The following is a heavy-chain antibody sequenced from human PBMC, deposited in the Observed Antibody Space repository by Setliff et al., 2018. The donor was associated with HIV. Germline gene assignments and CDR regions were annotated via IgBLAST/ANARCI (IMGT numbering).Heavy chain of an antibody. CDR1: GGSINSGGHY. CDR3: ARGGSRGSWYWDY. Sequence: SETLSLTCTISGGSINSGGHYWSWVRQPPGKGLEWVGHVHHGGGAKYNPFLKSRLMLSLDTSNNHFSLRLSSVTAADTAVYYCARGGSRGSWYWDYWGQGTLVTVSS. CDR2: VHHGGGA. J-gene: IGHJ4*02. D-gene: IGHD6-13*01. V-gene: IGHV4-30-4*01.